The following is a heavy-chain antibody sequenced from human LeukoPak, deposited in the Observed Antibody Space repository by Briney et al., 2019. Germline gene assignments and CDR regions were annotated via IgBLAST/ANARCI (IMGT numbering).Heavy chain of an antibody. CDR3: VRRRAVAGRMDAFDV. CDR1: ADSVSSNSAA. Sequence: SQTLSLTCAISADSVSSNSAAWNWIRQSPSGGLEWLGRTYYRYKWYNDYAVSVQSRIIFNPDTSKNQFSLQLRSVTPEDTAVYFCVRRRAVAGRMDAFDVWGQGAMVTVSS. D-gene: IGHD6-19*01. J-gene: IGHJ3*01. V-gene: IGHV6-1*01. CDR2: TYYRYKWYN.